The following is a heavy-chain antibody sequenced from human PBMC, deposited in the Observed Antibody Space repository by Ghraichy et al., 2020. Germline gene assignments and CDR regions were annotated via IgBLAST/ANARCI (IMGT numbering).Heavy chain of an antibody. CDR3: ARDGWGIVLMVYANYYGMDV. CDR1: GYTFTGYY. J-gene: IGHJ6*02. D-gene: IGHD2-8*01. Sequence: ASVKVSCKASGYTFTGYYMHWVRQAPGQGLEWMGWINPNSGGTNYAQKFQGRVTMTRDTSISTAYMELSRLRSDDTAVYYCARDGWGIVLMVYANYYGMDVWGQGTTVTVSS. V-gene: IGHV1-2*02. CDR2: INPNSGGT.